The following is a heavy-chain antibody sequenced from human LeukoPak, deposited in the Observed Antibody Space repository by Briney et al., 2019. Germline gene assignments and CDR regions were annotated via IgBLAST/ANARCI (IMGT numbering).Heavy chain of an antibody. D-gene: IGHD3-10*01. V-gene: IGHV4-59*01. J-gene: IGHJ4*02. CDR2: IYYSGST. Sequence: SETLSLTCTVSGGSISSYYWSWIRQPPGKGLEWIGYIYYSGSTNYNPSLKSRVTISVDTSKNQFSLKLSSVTVADTAVYYCARSTVRGVVVCYFDYWGQGTLVTVSS. CDR1: GGSISSYY. CDR3: ARSTVRGVVVCYFDY.